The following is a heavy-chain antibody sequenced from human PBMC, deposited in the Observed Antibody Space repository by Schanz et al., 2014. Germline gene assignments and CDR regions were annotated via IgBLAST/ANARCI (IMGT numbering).Heavy chain of an antibody. V-gene: IGHV4-31*03. CDR3: ARDALGGPHNWFDP. D-gene: IGHD3-16*01. J-gene: IGHJ5*02. CDR2: IYYSGTT. CDR1: GGSISSGGYY. Sequence: QVPLQESGPGLVKPSQTLSLTCTVSGGSISSGGYYWTWIRQHPGKGLEWIGYIYYSGTTYYNPSLKSRVTISVSTSKTQFSLKLSSVTAADTAVYYCARDALGGPHNWFDPWGQGTLVSVSS.